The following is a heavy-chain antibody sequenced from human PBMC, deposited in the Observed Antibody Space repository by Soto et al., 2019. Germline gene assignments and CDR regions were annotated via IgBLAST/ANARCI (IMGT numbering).Heavy chain of an antibody. CDR3: ARGYPSSWSQTPDNWFDP. Sequence: SETLSLTCAVYGGSFSGYYWSWIRQPPGKGLEWIGEINHSGSTNYNPSLKSRVTISVDTSKNQFSLKLSSVTAADTAVYYCARGYPSSWSQTPDNWFDPWGQGTLVTVSS. J-gene: IGHJ5*02. D-gene: IGHD6-13*01. CDR2: INHSGST. CDR1: GGSFSGYY. V-gene: IGHV4-34*01.